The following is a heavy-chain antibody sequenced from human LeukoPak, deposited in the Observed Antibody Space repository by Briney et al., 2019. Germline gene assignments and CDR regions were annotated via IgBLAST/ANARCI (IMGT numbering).Heavy chain of an antibody. CDR2: INHSGST. CDR3: ARRTRYCSGGSCYSYKTYYFDY. V-gene: IGHV4-34*01. CDR1: GGSFSGYY. J-gene: IGHJ4*02. D-gene: IGHD2-15*01. Sequence: SETLSLTCAVYGGSFSGYYWSWIRQPPGKGLEWIGEINHSGSTNYNPSLKSRVTISVDTSKNQSSLKLSSVTAADTAVYYCARRTRYCSGGSCYSYKTYYFDYWGQGTLVTVSS.